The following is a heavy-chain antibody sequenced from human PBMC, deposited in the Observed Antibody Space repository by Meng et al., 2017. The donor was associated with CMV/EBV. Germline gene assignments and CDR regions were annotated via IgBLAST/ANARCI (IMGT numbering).Heavy chain of an antibody. CDR3: AKGREYQLLYRWYYYGMDV. CDR1: GFTFSSYG. V-gene: IGHV3-30*02. D-gene: IGHD2-2*02. CDR2: IRYDGSNK. J-gene: IGHJ6*02. Sequence: GGSLRLSCAASGFTFSSYGMHWVRQAPGKGLEWVAFIRYDGSNKYNADSVKGRFTISRDNSKNTLYLQMSSLRAEDTAVYYCAKGREYQLLYRWYYYGMDVWGQGTTVTVSS.